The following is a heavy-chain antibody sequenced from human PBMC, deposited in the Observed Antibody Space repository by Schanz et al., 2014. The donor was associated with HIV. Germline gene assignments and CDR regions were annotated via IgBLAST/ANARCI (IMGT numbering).Heavy chain of an antibody. Sequence: EVQLVESGGGLVQPGRSLRLSCAASGFTFDDYAMHWVRQAPGKGLEWVSSINWNGGDVGYADSVKGRFTISRDNAKNSLSLQMNTLRAEDTAVYYCARDLSWWKYCDGDCSHYYYYGMDVWGQGTSVTVSS. V-gene: IGHV3-9*01. CDR1: GFTFDDYA. CDR3: ARDLSWWKYCDGDCSHYYYYGMDV. D-gene: IGHD2-21*02. J-gene: IGHJ6*02. CDR2: INWNGGDV.